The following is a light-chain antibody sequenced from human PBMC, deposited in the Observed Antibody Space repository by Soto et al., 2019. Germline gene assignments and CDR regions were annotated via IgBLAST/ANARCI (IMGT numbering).Light chain of an antibody. J-gene: IGKJ4*01. CDR2: DAS. CDR3: QQRRDWLS. CDR1: QSVSSY. V-gene: IGKV3-11*01. Sequence: EIVLTQSPATLSLSPGERATFPCRASQSVSSYLAWYQQKPGQAPRLLIYDASNRATGIPARFSGSGSGTDFTLTISSLEPEDSAVYFCQQRRDWLSFGGGTKVDIK.